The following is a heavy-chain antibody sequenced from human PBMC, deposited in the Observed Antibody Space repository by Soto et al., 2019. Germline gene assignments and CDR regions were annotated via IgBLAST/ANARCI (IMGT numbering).Heavy chain of an antibody. J-gene: IGHJ3*02. CDR3: ARVAYEAFEI. V-gene: IGHV3-11*05. CDR2: ISSSRSYT. D-gene: IGHD3-16*01. Sequence: QVQLVESGGGLVKPGGSLRLSCAASGFTFSDYYMNWIRQAPGKGRGWVSYISSSRSYTNYADPVKGRFTISRDNAKTSLYLQMNSLRAEDTAVYYCARVAYEAFEIWGQGTMVTVSS. CDR1: GFTFSDYY.